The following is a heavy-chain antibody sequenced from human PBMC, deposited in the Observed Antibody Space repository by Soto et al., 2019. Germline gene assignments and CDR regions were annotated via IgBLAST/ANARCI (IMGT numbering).Heavy chain of an antibody. CDR3: ARDISTVLRYFDWLSGGDY. D-gene: IGHD3-9*01. CDR2: ISAYNGNT. J-gene: IGHJ4*02. V-gene: IGHV1-18*01. Sequence: ASVKVSCKASGYTFTSYGISWVRQAPGQGLEWMGWISAYNGNTNYAQKLQGRVTMTTDTSTSTAYMELRSLRSDDTAVYYCARDISTVLRYFDWLSGGDYWGQGTLVTVSS. CDR1: GYTFTSYG.